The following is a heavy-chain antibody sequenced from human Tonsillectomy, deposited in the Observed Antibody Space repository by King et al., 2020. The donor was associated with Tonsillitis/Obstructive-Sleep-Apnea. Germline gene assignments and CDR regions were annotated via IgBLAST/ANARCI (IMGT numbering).Heavy chain of an antibody. CDR1: GFTFDDFG. Sequence: VQLVESGGGMVRPGGSLRLSCAASGFTFDDFGMTWVRQAPGGGLECVSAIAWNGGSTRYVDSVKGRFTISRDSAKNSLYLEMNSLRAEDTALEYCARNLGPSIGYFDNWGQGTLVTVSS. CDR3: ARNLGPSIGYFDN. CDR2: IAWNGGST. V-gene: IGHV3-20*04. D-gene: IGHD1-26*01. J-gene: IGHJ4*02.